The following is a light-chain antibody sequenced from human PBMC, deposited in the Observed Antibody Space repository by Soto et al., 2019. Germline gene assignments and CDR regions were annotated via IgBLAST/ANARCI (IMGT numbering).Light chain of an antibody. CDR2: DAS. CDR3: QQYYTYSRT. V-gene: IGKV1-5*01. CDR1: QSINSR. J-gene: IGKJ1*01. Sequence: DIQMTQSPSTLSASVGDRVTITCRASQSINSRLAWYQQRPGKAPDLLIYDASTLQSGVPSRFSGSGSGTEFTLTISSLQPDDVATYSCQQYYTYSRTVGQGTKV.